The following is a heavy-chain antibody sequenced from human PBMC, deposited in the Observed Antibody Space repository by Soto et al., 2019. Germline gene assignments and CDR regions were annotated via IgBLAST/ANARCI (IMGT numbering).Heavy chain of an antibody. J-gene: IGHJ4*02. CDR1: GYSFTSYW. Sequence: GESLKISCKGSGYSFTSYWIGWLRQMPVKGLEWMGIIYPGDSDTRYSPSFQGQVTISADQSISTAYLQWSSLKASDTALYYCARYRSDLDYWAQGTLVTVSS. CDR3: ARYRSDLDY. V-gene: IGHV5-51*01. D-gene: IGHD3-16*02. CDR2: IYPGDSDT.